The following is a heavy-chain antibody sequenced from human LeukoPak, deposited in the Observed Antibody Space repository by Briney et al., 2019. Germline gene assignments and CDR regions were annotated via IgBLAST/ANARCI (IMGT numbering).Heavy chain of an antibody. V-gene: IGHV2-5*02. D-gene: IGHD2-15*01. CDR3: AHSSSIVVVVAATEAYFDY. CDR1: GGSISSSSYY. Sequence: TLSLTCTVSGGSISSSSYYWGWSRQPPGKALEWLALIYWDDDKRYSPSLKSRLTITKDTSKNQVVLTMTNMDPVDTATYYCAHSSSIVVVVAATEAYFDYWGQGTLVTVSS. CDR2: IYWDDDK. J-gene: IGHJ4*02.